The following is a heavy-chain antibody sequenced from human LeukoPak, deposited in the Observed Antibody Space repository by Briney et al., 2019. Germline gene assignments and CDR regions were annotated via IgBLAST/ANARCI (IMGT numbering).Heavy chain of an antibody. J-gene: IGHJ5*02. CDR1: GGSITSGSYY. CDR2: IYPTEST. V-gene: IGHV4-61*02. D-gene: IGHD3-10*01. CDR3: ARAVGSSESNWFDP. Sequence: TLSLTCTVSGGSITSGSYYWSWIRQPAGKGLEWIGRIYPTESTSYNPSLKSRVTISVDTSKSQFSLKLSSVTAADTAVYYCARAVGSSESNWFDPWGQGTLATVSS.